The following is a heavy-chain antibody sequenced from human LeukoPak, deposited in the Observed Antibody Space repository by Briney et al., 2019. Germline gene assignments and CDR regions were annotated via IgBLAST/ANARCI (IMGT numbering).Heavy chain of an antibody. V-gene: IGHV3-23*01. CDR3: AKDHDYYASGPI. D-gene: IGHD3-10*01. CDR1: GFIFSNYA. J-gene: IGHJ3*02. CDR2: ISGSGGSS. Sequence: GGSLRLSCAVSGFIFSNYAMNWVRQAPGKGLEWVSAISGSGGSSYYADSVKGRFTISRDNSKNTLYLQMNSLRAEDTAVYYCAKDHDYYASGPIWGQGTMVTVSS.